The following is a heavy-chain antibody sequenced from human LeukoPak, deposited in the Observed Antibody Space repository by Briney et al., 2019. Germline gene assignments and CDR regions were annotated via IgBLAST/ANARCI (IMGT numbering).Heavy chain of an antibody. CDR1: GFTFNAYG. V-gene: IGHV3-21*01. CDR2: ISSSSTYI. D-gene: IGHD3-22*01. J-gene: IGHJ4*02. CDR3: AREWRYYDSSGYYDY. Sequence: KAGGSLRLSCAASGFTFNAYGMNWVRQAPGKGLEWVSSISSSSTYIYHADSVKGRFTISRDNAKNSLYLQMNSLRAEDTAVYYCAREWRYYDSSGYYDYWGQGTLVTVSS.